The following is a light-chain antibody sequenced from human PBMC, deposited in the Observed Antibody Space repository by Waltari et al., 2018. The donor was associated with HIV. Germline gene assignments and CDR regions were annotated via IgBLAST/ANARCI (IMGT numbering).Light chain of an antibody. J-gene: IGLJ2*01. V-gene: IGLV1-44*01. CDR2: TNT. CDR3: ATWDDSLNGHVV. Sequence: QSVLTQPPSASGTPGQRFTISRSGSSSNIGDNTVNCYQQLPGTAPKLLIYTNTQRPSGVPDRFSGSKSGTSASLAISGLQSEDEADYYCATWDDSLNGHVVFGGGTKLTVL. CDR1: SSNIGDNT.